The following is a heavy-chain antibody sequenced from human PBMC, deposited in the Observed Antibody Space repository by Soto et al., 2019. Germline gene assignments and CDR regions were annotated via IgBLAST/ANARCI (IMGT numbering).Heavy chain of an antibody. CDR3: ARESRQQLANFDY. J-gene: IGHJ4*02. CDR2: IWYDGSNK. CDR1: GFTFSSYG. Sequence: GGSLRLSCAASGFTFSSYGMHWVRQAPGKGLEWVAVIWYDGSNKYYADSVKGRFTISRDNSKNTLYLQMNSLRAEDTAVYYCARESRQQLANFDYWGQGTLVTVSS. D-gene: IGHD6-13*01. V-gene: IGHV3-33*01.